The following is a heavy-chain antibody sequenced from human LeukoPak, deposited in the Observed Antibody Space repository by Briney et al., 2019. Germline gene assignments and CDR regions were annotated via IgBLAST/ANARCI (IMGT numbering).Heavy chain of an antibody. CDR1: GFTFSSYG. CDR3: AKTLQMGYSGYDAFDI. V-gene: IGHV3-30*18. J-gene: IGHJ3*02. CDR2: ISYDGSNK. Sequence: GGSLRLSCAASGFTFSSYGMHWVRQPPGKGLEWVAVISYDGSNKYYADSVKGRFTISRDNSKNTLYLQMNSLRAEDTAVYYCAKTLQMGYSGYDAFDIWGQGTMVTVSS. D-gene: IGHD5-12*01.